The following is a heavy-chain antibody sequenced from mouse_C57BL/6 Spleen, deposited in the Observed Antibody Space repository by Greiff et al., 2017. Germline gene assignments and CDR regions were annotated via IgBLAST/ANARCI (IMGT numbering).Heavy chain of an antibody. CDR3: TYYYGAY. D-gene: IGHD1-1*01. V-gene: IGHV14-4*01. Sequence: EVQLQESGAELVRPGASVKLSCTASGFNIKDDYMHWVKQRPEQGLEWIGWIDPENGDTEYASKFQGKATITADTSSNTAYLQLSSLTSEDTAVYYCTYYYGAYWGQGTLGTVSA. CDR1: GFNIKDDY. J-gene: IGHJ3*01. CDR2: IDPENGDT.